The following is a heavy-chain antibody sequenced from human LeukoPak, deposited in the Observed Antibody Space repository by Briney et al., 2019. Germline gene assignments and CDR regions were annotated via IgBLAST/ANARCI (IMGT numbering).Heavy chain of an antibody. J-gene: IGHJ4*02. CDR3: ARGLAARRRGFDY. CDR2: INHSGST. V-gene: IGHV4-34*01. CDR1: GGSFSGYY. Sequence: KPSGTLSLTCAVYGGSFSGYYWSWIRQPPGKGLEWIGEINHSGSTNYNPSLKSRVTISVDTSKNQFSLKLSSVTAADTAVYYCARGLAARRRGFDYWGQGTLVTVSS. D-gene: IGHD6-6*01.